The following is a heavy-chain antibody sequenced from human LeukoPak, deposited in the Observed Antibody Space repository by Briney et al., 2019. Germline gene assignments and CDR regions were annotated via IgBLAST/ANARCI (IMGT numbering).Heavy chain of an antibody. J-gene: IGHJ4*02. V-gene: IGHV1-18*01. CDR1: GYTFTSYG. D-gene: IGHD2-8*01. CDR2: LSTFNGNT. CDR3: ARGHTYGDFDY. Sequence: ASVKVSCKASGYTFTSYGISWVRQAPGQGLEWMGWLSTFNGNTKYAQQVQDRVTMITDTPTNTAYMELRSLRSDDTAVYYCARGHTYGDFDYWGQGTLVTVSS.